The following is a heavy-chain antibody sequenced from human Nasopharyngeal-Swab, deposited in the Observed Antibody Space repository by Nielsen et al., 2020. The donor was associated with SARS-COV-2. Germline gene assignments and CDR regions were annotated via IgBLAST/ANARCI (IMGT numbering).Heavy chain of an antibody. J-gene: IGHJ4*02. CDR2: ISTSSSST. CDR3: AREDYYYASGPFDS. V-gene: IGHV3-11*06. Sequence: GESLKISCAGSGFTFSDYYMSWIRQAPGKGLEWVSYISTSSSSTNYADSVKGRFTISRDNTKNSLYLQMNSLRAEDTAVYYCAREDYYYASGPFDSWGQGTLVTVSS. CDR1: GFTFSDYY. D-gene: IGHD3-10*01.